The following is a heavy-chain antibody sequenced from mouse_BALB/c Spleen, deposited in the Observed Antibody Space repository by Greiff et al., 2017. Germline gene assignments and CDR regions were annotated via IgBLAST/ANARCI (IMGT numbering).Heavy chain of an antibody. V-gene: IGHV1-39*01. CDR1: GYSFTGYN. J-gene: IGHJ4*01. Sequence: VQLQQSGPELAKPGASVKISCTASGYSFTGYNMNWVKQSNGKSLEWIGNIDPYYGGTSYNQKFKGKATLTVDKSSSTAYMQLKILTSEDSAVYYCARAQLGLRAMDYWGQGTSVTGAS. CDR3: ARAQLGLRAMDY. D-gene: IGHD3-1*01. CDR2: IDPYYGGT.